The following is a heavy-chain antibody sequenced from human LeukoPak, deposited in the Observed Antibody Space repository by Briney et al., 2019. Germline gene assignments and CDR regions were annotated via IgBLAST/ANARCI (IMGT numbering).Heavy chain of an antibody. V-gene: IGHV3-9*01. Sequence: GGSLRLPCAASGFTFDDYAMHWVRQAPGKGLEWVSGISWNSGSIGYADSVKGRFTISRDNAKNSPYLQMNSLRAEDTALYYCAKDVADAARPSDAFDIWGQGTMVTVSS. CDR2: ISWNSGSI. CDR1: GFTFDDYA. D-gene: IGHD6-6*01. J-gene: IGHJ3*02. CDR3: AKDVADAARPSDAFDI.